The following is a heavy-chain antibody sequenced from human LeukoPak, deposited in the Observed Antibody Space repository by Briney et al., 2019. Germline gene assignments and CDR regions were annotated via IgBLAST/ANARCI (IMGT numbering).Heavy chain of an antibody. Sequence: GASVKVSCKASGYTFTSYYMHWVRQAPGQGLEWMGRINPNSGGTNYAQKFQGRDTMTRDTSISTAYMELSRLRSDDTAVYYCARDDRTIAAAGTPDYWGQGTLVTVSS. J-gene: IGHJ4*02. CDR2: INPNSGGT. D-gene: IGHD6-13*01. CDR3: ARDDRTIAAAGTPDY. CDR1: GYTFTSYY. V-gene: IGHV1-2*06.